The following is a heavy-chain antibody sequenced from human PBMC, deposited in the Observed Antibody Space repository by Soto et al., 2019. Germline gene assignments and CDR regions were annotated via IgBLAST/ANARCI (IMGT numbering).Heavy chain of an antibody. J-gene: IGHJ4*02. CDR2: INPNNGGT. V-gene: IGHV1-2*04. CDR1: GYSFTGNS. Sequence: GASVKVSCKASGYSFTGNSMHWVRQAPGQGLEWMGWINPNNGGTNYAQRFRGWVTMTRDTSVSTAYMDLKRLKSDDTAVYYCARADLTLSSGWYIGTYYFDYWGQGTLVTVSS. CDR3: ARADLTLSSGWYIGTYYFDY. D-gene: IGHD6-19*01.